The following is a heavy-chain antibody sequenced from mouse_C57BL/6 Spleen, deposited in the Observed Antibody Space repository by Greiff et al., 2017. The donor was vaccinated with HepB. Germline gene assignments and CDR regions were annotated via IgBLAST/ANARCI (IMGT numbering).Heavy chain of an antibody. J-gene: IGHJ1*03. CDR3: ARESNYWYFDV. CDR1: GYTFTDYY. Sequence: QVQLKESGAELVRPGASVKLSCKASGYTFTDYYINWVKQRPGQGLEWIARIYPGSGNTYYNEKFKGKATLTAEKSSSTAYMQLSSLTSEDSAVYFCARESNYWYFDVWGTGTTVTVSS. V-gene: IGHV1-76*01. CDR2: IYPGSGNT. D-gene: IGHD2-5*01.